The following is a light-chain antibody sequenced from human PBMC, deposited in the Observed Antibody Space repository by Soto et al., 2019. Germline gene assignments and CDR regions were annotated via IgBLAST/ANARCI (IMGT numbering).Light chain of an antibody. V-gene: IGKV1-6*01. Sequence: AIQMTQSPSSLSASIGDSVTITCRARQDIRNELGWYQQKPGKAPKLLIYADSSLEDGVPSRFSGSGSGTDVTLTISSLRPEDFAPYFCLHDYNCPRTIGQVTKVEFK. J-gene: IGKJ1*01. CDR1: QDIRNE. CDR2: ADS. CDR3: LHDYNCPRT.